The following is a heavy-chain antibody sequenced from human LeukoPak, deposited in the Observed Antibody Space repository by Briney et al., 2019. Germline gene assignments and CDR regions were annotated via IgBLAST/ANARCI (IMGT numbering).Heavy chain of an antibody. D-gene: IGHD3-22*01. Sequence: ASVKVSCKASGYTFTGYYMHWVRQAPGQGLEWMGWINPNSGGTNYAQKFQGRVTMTRDTSISTAYMELSRLRSDDTAVYYCAREMRGIVVVIGDDAFDIWGQGTMVTVSS. CDR3: AREMRGIVVVIGDDAFDI. J-gene: IGHJ3*02. CDR1: GYTFTGYY. V-gene: IGHV1-2*02. CDR2: INPNSGGT.